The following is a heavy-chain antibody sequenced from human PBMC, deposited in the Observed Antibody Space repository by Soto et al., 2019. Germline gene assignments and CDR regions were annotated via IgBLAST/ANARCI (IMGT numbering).Heavy chain of an antibody. CDR2: ISYSGST. Sequence: SETLSLTCTVSGGSIRSYYWSWIRQPPGKGLEWIAFISYSGSTDSNPSLKSRVTISVDTSKNQFSLKLSSVTAADTAVYYCARVYDFWSGYYWFDPWCQGTLVTVSS. V-gene: IGHV4-59*01. D-gene: IGHD3-3*01. CDR3: ARVYDFWSGYYWFDP. J-gene: IGHJ5*02. CDR1: GGSIRSYY.